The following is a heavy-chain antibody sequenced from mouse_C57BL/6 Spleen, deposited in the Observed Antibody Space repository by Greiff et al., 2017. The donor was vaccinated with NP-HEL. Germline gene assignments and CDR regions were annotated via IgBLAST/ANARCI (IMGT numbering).Heavy chain of an antibody. CDR3: ARSRRTAQATTWFAY. J-gene: IGHJ3*01. CDR1: GYTFTDYY. V-gene: IGHV1-26*01. D-gene: IGHD3-2*02. Sequence: EVQLQQSGPELVKPGASVKISCKASGYTFTDYYMNWVKQSHGKSLEWIGDINPNNGGTSYNQKFKGKATLTVDKSSSTAYMELRSLTSEDSAVYYCARSRRTAQATTWFAYWGQGTLVTVSA. CDR2: INPNNGGT.